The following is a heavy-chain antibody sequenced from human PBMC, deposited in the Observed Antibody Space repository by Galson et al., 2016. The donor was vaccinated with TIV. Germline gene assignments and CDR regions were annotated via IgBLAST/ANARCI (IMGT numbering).Heavy chain of an antibody. J-gene: IGHJ4*02. Sequence: SLRLSCAASGFTFDSYTFHWVRQTPGKGLEWVAIISHDGNNKDFADSVQGRFTISRDSSKSTVFLQMNSLRLEDTAVYYCKIDGRGNWKYVDYFDYWGQGTLVTVSS. CDR1: GFTFDSYT. CDR3: KIDGRGNWKYVDYFDY. D-gene: IGHD1-1*01. V-gene: IGHV3-30-3*01. CDR2: ISHDGNNK.